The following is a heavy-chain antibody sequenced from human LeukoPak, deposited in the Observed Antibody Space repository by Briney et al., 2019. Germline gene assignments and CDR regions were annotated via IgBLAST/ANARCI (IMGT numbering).Heavy chain of an antibody. J-gene: IGHJ5*02. CDR3: AKTENYDFWTFNWFDP. D-gene: IGHD3-3*01. CDR1: GFTFSSYA. V-gene: IGHV3-23*01. CDR2: ISGSGGST. Sequence: PGGSLRLSCAASGFTFSSYAMSWVRQAPGKGLEWVSAISGSGGSTYYADSVKGRITISRDNSKNTLYLQMNSLRAEDTAVYYCAKTENYDFWTFNWFDPWGQGTLVTVSS.